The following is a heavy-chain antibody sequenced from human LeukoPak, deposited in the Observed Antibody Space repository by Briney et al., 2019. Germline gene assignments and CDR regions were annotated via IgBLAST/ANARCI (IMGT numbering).Heavy chain of an antibody. V-gene: IGHV4-59*01. J-gene: IGHJ5*02. CDR1: GGSISSYY. CDR3: ARGSPFDP. Sequence: SETLSLTCTVSGGSISSYYWSWIRQPPGKGLEWIGYIYYSGSTNYNPSLKSRVTISVDTSKNQFSLRLSSVTAADTAVYYCARGSPFDPWGQGTLVTVSS. CDR2: IYYSGST.